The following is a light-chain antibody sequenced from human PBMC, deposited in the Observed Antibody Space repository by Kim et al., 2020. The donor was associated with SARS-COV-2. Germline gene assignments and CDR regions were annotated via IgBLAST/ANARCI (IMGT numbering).Light chain of an antibody. CDR2: DVN. J-gene: IGLJ2*01. V-gene: IGLV2-14*03. CDR3: SSYTGSGTLV. CDR1: SSDVGGYNY. Sequence: QSALTQPASVSGSPGQSITISCTGTSSDVGGYNYVSWYQQYPSKVPKVLIYDVNNRPSGVSNRFSGSKSGNTASLTISGLQAEDEANYYCSSYTGSGTLVFGGGTKVTVL.